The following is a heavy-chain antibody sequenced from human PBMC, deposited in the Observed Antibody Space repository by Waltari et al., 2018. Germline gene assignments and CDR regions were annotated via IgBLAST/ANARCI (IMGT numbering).Heavy chain of an antibody. CDR2: IIPSFGTA. V-gene: IGHV1-69*12. Sequence: QVQLVQSGAEVKKPGSSVKVSCKASGGTFSSYAISWVRKAPGQGLEWRGGIIPSFGTANSAQKFRGGVTITADESTSTAYMELGSLRSEDTAVYYCARVLGASIYTAMVNWFDPWGQGTLVTVSS. CDR3: ARVLGASIYTAMVNWFDP. CDR1: GGTFSSYA. J-gene: IGHJ5*02. D-gene: IGHD5-18*01.